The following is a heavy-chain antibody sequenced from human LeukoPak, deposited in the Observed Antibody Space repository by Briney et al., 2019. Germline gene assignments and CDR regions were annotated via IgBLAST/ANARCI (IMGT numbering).Heavy chain of an antibody. J-gene: IGHJ1*01. CDR3: ARLKYYYDASGYRAEYFQH. V-gene: IGHV4-39*07. CDR1: GGSFSSSSYY. D-gene: IGHD3-22*01. CDR2: IYYSGST. Sequence: SETLSLTCTVSGGSFSSSSYYWGGVRQPPGRGLGGFGRIYYSGSTNYNPSLKSRVTISVYTSKNQFSLKLSSVTAADTAVYYCARLKYYYDASGYRAEYFQHWGQGTLVTVSS.